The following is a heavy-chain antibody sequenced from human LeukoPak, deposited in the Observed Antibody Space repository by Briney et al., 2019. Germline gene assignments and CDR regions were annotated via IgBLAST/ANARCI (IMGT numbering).Heavy chain of an antibody. D-gene: IGHD3/OR15-3a*01. CDR1: GFTFSSYW. CDR3: VRSDWHSEDY. V-gene: IGHV3-74*01. J-gene: IGHJ4*02. Sequence: GGSLRLSCAASGFTFSSYWMHWVRQAPGKGLMWVSRINSDGSSTSYADSVKGRFTISRDNAKNTLYLQMNSLRAEDTAVYYCVRSDWHSEDYWGQGTLVTVSS. CDR2: INSDGSST.